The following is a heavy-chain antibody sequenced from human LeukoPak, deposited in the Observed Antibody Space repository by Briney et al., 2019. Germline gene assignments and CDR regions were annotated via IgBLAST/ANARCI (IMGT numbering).Heavy chain of an antibody. CDR1: GFTFSDYS. CDR3: ARRPFYRYYYGSGSYYNGNYYYYYMDV. D-gene: IGHD3-10*01. V-gene: IGHV3-48*01. CDR2: ISSSRNTI. J-gene: IGHJ6*03. Sequence: GGSLRLSCAASGFTFSDYSMNWVRQAPGKGLQWVSFISSSRNTIYYADSVKGRFTISRDNAENSLYLQMNSLRAEDTAVYYCARRPFYRYYYGSGSYYNGNYYYYYMDVWGKGTTVTISS.